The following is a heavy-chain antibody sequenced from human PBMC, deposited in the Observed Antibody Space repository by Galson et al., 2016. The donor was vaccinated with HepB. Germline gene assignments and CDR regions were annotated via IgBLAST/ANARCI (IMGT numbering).Heavy chain of an antibody. D-gene: IGHD6-19*01. V-gene: IGHV3-53*01. CDR3: ARTSGYSTGWPYFQH. J-gene: IGHJ1*01. CDR2: IYADGIT. Sequence: SLRLSCAASGFTGRSDYMNWVRQAPGKGLEWDSVIYADGITYYADSVKGRFTISSDFSKNTLYLQMNSLRAEDTAVYYCARTSGYSTGWPYFQHWGQGTLVTVSS. CDR1: GFTGRSDY.